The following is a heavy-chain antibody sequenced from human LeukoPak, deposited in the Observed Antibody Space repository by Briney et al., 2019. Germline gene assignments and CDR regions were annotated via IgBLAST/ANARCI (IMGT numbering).Heavy chain of an antibody. V-gene: IGHV3-33*01. CDR2: IWYDGSNK. CDR1: GFTFSSYG. Sequence: GGSLRLSCAASGFTFSSYGMHWVRQAPGKGLEWVAVIWYDGSNKYYADSVKGRFTISRDNSKNTLYLQMNSLRAEDTAVYYCARDRTGSGNYPDYWGQGTLVTVSS. J-gene: IGHJ4*02. CDR3: ARDRTGSGNYPDY. D-gene: IGHD3-10*01.